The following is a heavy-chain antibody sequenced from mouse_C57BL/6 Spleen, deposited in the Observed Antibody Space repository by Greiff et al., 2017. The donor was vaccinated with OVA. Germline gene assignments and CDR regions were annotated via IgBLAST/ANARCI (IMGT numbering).Heavy chain of an antibody. CDR2: IDPSDSYT. Sequence: QVQLQQPGAELVKPGASVKLSCKASGYTFTSYWMQWVKQRPGQGLEWIGEIDPSDSYTNYNQKFKGKATLTVDTSSSTAYMQLSSLTSEDSAVYYCARRDHYYGSSTWFAYWGQGTLVTVSA. J-gene: IGHJ3*01. CDR3: ARRDHYYGSSTWFAY. V-gene: IGHV1-50*01. CDR1: GYTFTSYW. D-gene: IGHD1-1*01.